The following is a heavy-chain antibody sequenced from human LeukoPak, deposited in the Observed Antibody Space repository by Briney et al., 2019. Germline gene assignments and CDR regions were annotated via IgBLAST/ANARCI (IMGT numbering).Heavy chain of an antibody. Sequence: PSETLSLTCAVYGGSFSGYYWSWIRQPPGKGLEWIGEINHSGSTYYNPSLKSRVTISVDTSKNQFSLKLSSVTAADTAVYYCASRDGYNFFFWGQGTLVTVSS. D-gene: IGHD5-24*01. CDR1: GGSFSGYY. CDR3: ASRDGYNFFF. CDR2: INHSGST. V-gene: IGHV4-34*01. J-gene: IGHJ4*02.